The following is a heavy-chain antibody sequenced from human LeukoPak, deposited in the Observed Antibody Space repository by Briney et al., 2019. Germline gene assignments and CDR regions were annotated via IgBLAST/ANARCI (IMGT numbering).Heavy chain of an antibody. CDR2: IYYSGST. CDR3: ASGNGRFGEFPFDY. CDR1: GGSISSYY. V-gene: IGHV4-59*01. J-gene: IGHJ4*02. Sequence: SETLSLTCAVYGGSISSYYWSWIRQPPGKGLEWIGYIYYSGSTNYNPSLKNRVTISVDTSKNQFSLKLSSVTAADTAVYYCASGNGRFGEFPFDYWGQGTLVTVSS. D-gene: IGHD3-10*01.